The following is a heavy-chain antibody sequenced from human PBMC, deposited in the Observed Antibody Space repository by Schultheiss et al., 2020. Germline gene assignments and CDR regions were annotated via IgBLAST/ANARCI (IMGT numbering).Heavy chain of an antibody. CDR1: GFTFSSYG. D-gene: IGHD6-19*01. CDR2: IWSDGANK. J-gene: IGHJ4*02. CDR3: AKLSGTSGWKNVDY. Sequence: GGSLRLSCAASGFTFSSYGMHWVRQAPGKGLEWVAVIWSDGANKYYADSVKGRFTISRDNSKNTLYLQMNSLRAEDTAVYYCAKLSGTSGWKNVDYWGQGNLVTVSS. V-gene: IGHV3-33*03.